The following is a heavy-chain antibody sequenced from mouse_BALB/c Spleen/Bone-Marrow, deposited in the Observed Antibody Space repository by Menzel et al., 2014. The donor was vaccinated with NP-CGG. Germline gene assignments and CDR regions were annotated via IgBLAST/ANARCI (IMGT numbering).Heavy chain of an antibody. J-gene: IGHJ4*01. CDR1: GFLLTSYG. CDR2: IWSRGST. Sequence: QVHLQQSGPGLVQPSQSRSITCTVSGFLLTSYGVHWVRQSPGKGLEWLGVIWSRGSTDYNAAFISRLSISKDNSKSQVFFKIKRMQANETAIYSCAREEFYAMACWGQGTSVTVSS. V-gene: IGHV2-2*02. CDR3: AREEFYAMAC.